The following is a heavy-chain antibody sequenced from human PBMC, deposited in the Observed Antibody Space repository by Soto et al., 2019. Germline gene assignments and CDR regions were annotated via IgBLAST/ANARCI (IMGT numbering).Heavy chain of an antibody. D-gene: IGHD1-26*01. J-gene: IGHJ4*02. CDR3: VREFAPGSPNYAY. CDR1: GFTFSSYA. CDR2: LTRSGTT. Sequence: GGSLRLSCAASGFTFSSYAMGWVRQAPGKGLEWVSTLTRSGTTPYAESVRGRFTISRDNSKNTLYLQMDDLRAEDPAVYYCVREFAPGSPNYAYWGLGTLVTVSS. V-gene: IGHV3-23*01.